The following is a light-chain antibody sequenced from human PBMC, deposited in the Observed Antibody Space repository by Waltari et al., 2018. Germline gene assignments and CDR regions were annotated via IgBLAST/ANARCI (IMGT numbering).Light chain of an antibody. V-gene: IGLV2-11*01. CDR1: TSDVGGYHY. CDR2: DVS. Sequence: QSALTQPRSVSGSPGQSVTIPCTGTTSDVGGYHYVSGFQQHPGKAPKLIIYDVSERPSGVPDRFSGSKSDNTASLTISGLQAEDEADYYCCSYAGSYTYVFGSGTKVTVL. CDR3: CSYAGSYTYV. J-gene: IGLJ1*01.